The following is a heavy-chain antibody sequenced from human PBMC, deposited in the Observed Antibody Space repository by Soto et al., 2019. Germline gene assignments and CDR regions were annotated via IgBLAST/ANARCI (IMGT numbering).Heavy chain of an antibody. Sequence: VRQAPGKGLEWVANIKEDGSEKYYVDSVRGRFTVSRDNAKSSLYLQMNSLRAEDTAVYYCARYRATHYDLLVGPWFDPWGQGTLVTVSS. J-gene: IGHJ5*02. D-gene: IGHD3-9*01. CDR2: IKEDGSEK. CDR3: ARYRATHYDLLVGPWFDP. V-gene: IGHV3-7*01.